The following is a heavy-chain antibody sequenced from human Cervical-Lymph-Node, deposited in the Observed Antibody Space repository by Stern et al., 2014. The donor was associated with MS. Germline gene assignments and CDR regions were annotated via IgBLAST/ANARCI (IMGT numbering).Heavy chain of an antibody. CDR2: IYPGDSQT. CDR3: ARPSNSGLFLHH. D-gene: IGHD6-19*01. V-gene: IGHV5-51*01. CDR1: GYNFTTYW. Sequence: EVQLVESGAEVKKPGESLKISCTGSGYNFTTYWIAWVRQMPGRGLEWMGLIYPGDSQTRYSPAFQGHVTMSAATSISTAYLQWSSLKASDTAIYYCARPSNSGLFLHHWGQGTLVTVSS. J-gene: IGHJ1*01.